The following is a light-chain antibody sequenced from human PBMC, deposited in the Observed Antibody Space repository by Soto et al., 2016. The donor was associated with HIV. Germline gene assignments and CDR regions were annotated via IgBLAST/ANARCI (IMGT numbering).Light chain of an antibody. CDR2: QDT. CDR3: QAWDRSTVV. CDR1: NLGNKY. J-gene: IGLJ3*02. V-gene: IGLV3-1*01. Sequence: SYELFQPPSVSVSPGQTATITCSGDNLGNKYASWYQQRPGQSPMVLIYQDTKRPSGIPDRFSGSTSGNTATLTISGAQTVDEADYYCQAWDRSTVVFGGGTKLTVL.